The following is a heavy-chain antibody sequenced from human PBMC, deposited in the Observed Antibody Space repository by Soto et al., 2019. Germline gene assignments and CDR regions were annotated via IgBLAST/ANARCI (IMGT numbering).Heavy chain of an antibody. Sequence: ASVKVSCKASGYTFIGYYMHWARQDHGQGLEWMGWVYPHSGTTNYAHKFQGRVTMTRDTSISTAYMELSRLGSDDTAVYHCAREMGYCSSGSCWGGFDPGPQGTMVTVAS. V-gene: IGHV1-2*07. CDR2: VYPHSGTT. CDR3: AREMGYCSSGSCWGGFDP. CDR1: GYTFIGYY. J-gene: IGHJ5*02. D-gene: IGHD2-2*01.